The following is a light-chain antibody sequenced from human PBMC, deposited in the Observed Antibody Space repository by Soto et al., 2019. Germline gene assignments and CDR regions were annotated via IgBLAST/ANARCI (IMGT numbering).Light chain of an antibody. CDR1: QSVSTD. J-gene: IGKJ1*01. Sequence: EIVMTQSPATLSVSPGERATLSCRASQSVSTDLAWYQQKPGQAPRLLIYASTRATGIPARFSGSGSGTEFTLPISSLQSEDFALYYCQQYFNWPWTFGQGTKVDIK. CDR3: QQYFNWPWT. V-gene: IGKV3-15*01. CDR2: AS.